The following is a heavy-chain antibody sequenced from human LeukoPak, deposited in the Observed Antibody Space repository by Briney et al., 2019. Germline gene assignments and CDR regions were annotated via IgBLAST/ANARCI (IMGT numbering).Heavy chain of an antibody. CDR3: VKDNEAGGSPFDR. J-gene: IGHJ4*02. CDR2: ISDNGGST. CDR1: AFTFSTYG. V-gene: IGHV3-64D*06. Sequence: GGSLRLSCAASAFTFSTYGMHWVRQAPGKGLEYVSRISDNGGSTYYADSVKGRFTISRDNSKNTLYLQMSSLRAVDTAVYYCVKDNEAGGSPFDRWGQGTLVTV. D-gene: IGHD1-1*01.